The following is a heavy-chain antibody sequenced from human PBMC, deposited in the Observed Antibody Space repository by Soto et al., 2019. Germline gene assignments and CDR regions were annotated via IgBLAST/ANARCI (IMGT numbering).Heavy chain of an antibody. D-gene: IGHD6-6*01. J-gene: IGHJ5*02. CDR1: GGSISSYY. Sequence: SETLSLTCTVSGGSISSYYWSWIRQPPGKGLEWIGYIYYSGSTNYNPSLKSRVTISVDTSKNQFSLKLSSVTAADTAVYYCARSIAARPFGWFDPWGQGTLVTVSS. V-gene: IGHV4-59*01. CDR3: ARSIAARPFGWFDP. CDR2: IYYSGST.